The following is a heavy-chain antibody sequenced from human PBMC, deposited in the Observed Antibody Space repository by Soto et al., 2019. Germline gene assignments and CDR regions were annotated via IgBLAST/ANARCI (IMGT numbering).Heavy chain of an antibody. D-gene: IGHD3-3*01. CDR2: IIPMFGLP. J-gene: IGHJ4*02. CDR3: AFDMNTGVVYFDN. V-gene: IGHV1-69*02. CDR1: GGTFSTYT. Sequence: QVLLVQSGAEVKRPGSSVKVSCKVSGGTFSTYTISWVRQAPGQGLEWMGRIIPMFGLPNHAQKFQGRVTITADKSTQTSYLEMTGLTSEDTAVYYCAFDMNTGVVYFDNWGQGTLVTVSS.